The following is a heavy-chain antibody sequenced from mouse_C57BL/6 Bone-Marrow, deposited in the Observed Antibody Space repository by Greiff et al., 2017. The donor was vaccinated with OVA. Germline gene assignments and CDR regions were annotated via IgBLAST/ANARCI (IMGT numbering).Heavy chain of an antibody. D-gene: IGHD6-2*01. J-gene: IGHJ3*01. V-gene: IGHV5-17*01. CDR1: GFTFSDYG. Sequence: DVKLVESGGGLVKPGGSLKLSCAASGFTFSDYGMHWVRQAPEKGLEWVAYISSGSSTIYYADTVKGRFTISRDNAKNTLFLQMTSLRSEDTAMYYCLSRGFAYWGQGTLVTVSA. CDR2: ISSGSSTI. CDR3: LSRGFAY.